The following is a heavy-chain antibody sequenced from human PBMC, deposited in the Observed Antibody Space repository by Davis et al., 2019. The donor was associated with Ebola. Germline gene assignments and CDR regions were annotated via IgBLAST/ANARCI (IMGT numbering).Heavy chain of an antibody. J-gene: IGHJ4*02. CDR3: ASGLDY. CDR1: GISFSNYG. V-gene: IGHV3-30*03. Sequence: PGGSLRLSCAASGISFSNYGMFWVRQSPGKVVEWVAVISPDGSDKNYADSGKGRFTISRDNAKNSLYLQMDGLRVDDTAIYYCASGLDYWGQGSLVTVSS. CDR2: ISPDGSDK.